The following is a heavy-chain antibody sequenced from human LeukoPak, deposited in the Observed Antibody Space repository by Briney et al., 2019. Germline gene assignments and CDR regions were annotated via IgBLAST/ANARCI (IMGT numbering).Heavy chain of an antibody. D-gene: IGHD5-12*01. CDR1: GYTFTNYA. CDR2: INAGNGNT. Sequence: AAVKVSFKGSGYTFTNYAMHWVRQAPGQRGEWMGWINAGNGNTKYSQKFQGRVTITRDTSASTAYMELSSLRSEDTAVYYCAIARGYSGYDETNWFDPWGQGTLVTVSS. J-gene: IGHJ5*02. CDR3: AIARGYSGYDETNWFDP. V-gene: IGHV1-3*01.